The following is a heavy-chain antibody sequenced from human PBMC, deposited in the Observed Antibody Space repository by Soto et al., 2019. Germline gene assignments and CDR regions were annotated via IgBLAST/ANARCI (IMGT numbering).Heavy chain of an antibody. J-gene: IGHJ4*02. Sequence: EVALLESGGGLVQPGGSLRLSCSASGFTFSTYAMSWVRQAPGKGLEWISHISGSAINTYYADSVKGRFTILRDNSKNTLHLQMNSLRAEDTAVYYCARLGYCVTTNWNTFMDYWGQGALVTASS. CDR1: GFTFSTYA. CDR3: ARLGYCVTTNWNTFMDY. V-gene: IGHV3-23*01. D-gene: IGHD2-2*01. CDR2: ISGSAINT.